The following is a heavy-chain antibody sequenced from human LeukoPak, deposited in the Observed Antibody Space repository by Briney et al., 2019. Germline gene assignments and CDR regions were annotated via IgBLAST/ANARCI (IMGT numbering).Heavy chain of an antibody. CDR1: GFAFSSYA. Sequence: PGRSLRLSCAASGFAFSSYAMHWVRQAPGKGLEWVAVISYEGSNKYYADSVKGRFTISRDNSKNTLYLQMNSLRAEDTAVYYCARKGIDDSSGYYFAEYFQHWGQGTLVTVSS. CDR3: ARKGIDDSSGYYFAEYFQH. D-gene: IGHD3-22*01. J-gene: IGHJ1*01. CDR2: ISYEGSNK. V-gene: IGHV3-30-3*01.